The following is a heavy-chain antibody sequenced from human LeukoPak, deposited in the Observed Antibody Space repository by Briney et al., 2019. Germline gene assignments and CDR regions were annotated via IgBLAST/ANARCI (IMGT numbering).Heavy chain of an antibody. V-gene: IGHV3-30*18. D-gene: IGHD6-13*01. J-gene: IGHJ4*02. Sequence: GGSLRLSCAASGFIFSSYGMHWVRQAPGKGLEWVAVISYDGSNKYYADSVKGRFTISRDNSKNTLSLQMNSLRAEDTAVYYCAKSLQNVYCSWYVDYWGQGTLVTVSS. CDR2: ISYDGSNK. CDR3: AKSLQNVYCSWYVDY. CDR1: GFIFSSYG.